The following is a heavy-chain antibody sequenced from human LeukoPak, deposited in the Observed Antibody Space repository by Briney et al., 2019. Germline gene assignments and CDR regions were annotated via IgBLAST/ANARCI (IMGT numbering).Heavy chain of an antibody. Sequence: GGSLRLSCAASGFTFSSYWMNWVRQAPGKGLEWVANIKQDGSEKYYVDSVKGRFTISRDNAKNYLYLQMSSLRVEDTAVYYCARDHSSSWYVGYPYNWFDPWGQGTLVTVSS. J-gene: IGHJ5*02. CDR2: IKQDGSEK. V-gene: IGHV3-7*01. CDR3: ARDHSSSWYVGYPYNWFDP. CDR1: GFTFSSYW. D-gene: IGHD6-13*01.